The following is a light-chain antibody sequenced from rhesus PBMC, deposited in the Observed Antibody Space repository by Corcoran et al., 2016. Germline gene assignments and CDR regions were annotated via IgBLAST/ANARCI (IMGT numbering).Light chain of an antibody. J-gene: IGKJ4*01. CDR2: KAS. CDR1: QGISDW. V-gene: IGKV1-21*01. CDR3: QQYNSPPFT. Sequence: DIQMTQSPSSLFASVGERVTISCRASQGISDWLAWYQQIPGKAPKLLIYKASTLQSGVPSRFSGRGAGTEFTLTISNLQPEDFAAYYCQQYNSPPFTFGGGTKVEI.